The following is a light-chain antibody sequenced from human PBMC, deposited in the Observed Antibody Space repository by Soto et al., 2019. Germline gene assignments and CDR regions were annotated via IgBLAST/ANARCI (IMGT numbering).Light chain of an antibody. CDR1: QGVGGW. Sequence: IHITQSPSSVSSSVLDRVTVTCLASQGVGGWLAWYQQKPGKVPKLLIYATSSLHSGVPSRFSGSGSGTDFTLTINSLQPEDFATYYCLQDYNYPYTFGQGTRLEIK. CDR3: LQDYNYPYT. J-gene: IGKJ5*01. CDR2: ATS. V-gene: IGKV1-12*01.